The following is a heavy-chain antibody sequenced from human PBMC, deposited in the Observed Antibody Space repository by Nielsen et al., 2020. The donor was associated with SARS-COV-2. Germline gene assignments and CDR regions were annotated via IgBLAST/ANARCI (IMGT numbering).Heavy chain of an antibody. Sequence: GGSLRLSCAASGFTFSNYVMNWVRQAPGKGLEWVSYISSSSSTIYYADSVKGRFTISRDNAKNSLYLQMNSLRAEDTAVYYCASPHCSSTSCSYYYGMDVWGQGTTVTVSS. CDR1: GFTFSNYV. CDR3: ASPHCSSTSCSYYYGMDV. J-gene: IGHJ6*02. D-gene: IGHD2-2*01. V-gene: IGHV3-48*01. CDR2: ISSSSSTI.